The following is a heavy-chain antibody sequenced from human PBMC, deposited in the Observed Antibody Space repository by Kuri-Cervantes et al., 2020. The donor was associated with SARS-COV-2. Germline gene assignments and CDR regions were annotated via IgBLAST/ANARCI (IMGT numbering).Heavy chain of an antibody. Sequence: GGSLRPSCAASRFTFSSYSMNWVRQAPGKGLEWVSSISSSSSYIYYADSVKGRFTISRDNAKNSLYLQMNSLMAEDTAVYYCARGGSTDYDFWSGYYRVWNWFDPWGQGTLVTVSS. CDR2: ISSSSSYI. V-gene: IGHV3-21*01. CDR1: RFTFSSYS. J-gene: IGHJ5*02. CDR3: ARGGSTDYDFWSGYYRVWNWFDP. D-gene: IGHD3-3*01.